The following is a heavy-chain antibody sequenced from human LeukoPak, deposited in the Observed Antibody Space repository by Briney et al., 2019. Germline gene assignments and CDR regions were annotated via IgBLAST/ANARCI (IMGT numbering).Heavy chain of an antibody. J-gene: IGHJ4*02. Sequence: GRSLRLSCAASGFTFSSYAMHWVRQAPGKGLEWVAVISYDGSNKYYADPVKGRFTISRDNSKNTLYLQMNSLRTEDTAVYYCASQYSGYIYGDYWGQGTLVTVSS. V-gene: IGHV3-30-3*01. CDR1: GFTFSSYA. CDR2: ISYDGSNK. D-gene: IGHD5-12*01. CDR3: ASQYSGYIYGDY.